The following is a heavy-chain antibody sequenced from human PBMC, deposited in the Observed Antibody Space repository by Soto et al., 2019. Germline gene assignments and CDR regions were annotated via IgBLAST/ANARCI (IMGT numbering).Heavy chain of an antibody. Sequence: GASVKVSCKASGYTFTSYGISWVREAPGQGLEWMGWISAYNGNTNYAQKLQGRVTMTTDTSTSTAYMELRSLRSDDTAVYYCARDKVGASVVWFDPWGQGTLVTVSS. D-gene: IGHD1-26*01. V-gene: IGHV1-18*01. CDR1: GYTFTSYG. CDR3: ARDKVGASVVWFDP. J-gene: IGHJ5*02. CDR2: ISAYNGNT.